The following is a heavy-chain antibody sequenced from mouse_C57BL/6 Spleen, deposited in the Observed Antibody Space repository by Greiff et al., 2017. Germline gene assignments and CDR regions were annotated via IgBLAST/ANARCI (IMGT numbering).Heavy chain of an antibody. CDR3: ARDGVYDYDEYYFDY. CDR2: ISDGGSYT. CDR1: GFTFSSYA. Sequence: TLVESGGGLVKPGGSLKLSCAASGFTFSSYAMSWVRQTPEKRLEWVATISDGGSYTYYPDNVKGRFTISRDNAKNNLYLQMSHLKSEDTAMYYCARDGVYDYDEYYFDYWGQGTTLTVSS. V-gene: IGHV5-4*03. D-gene: IGHD2-4*01. J-gene: IGHJ2*01.